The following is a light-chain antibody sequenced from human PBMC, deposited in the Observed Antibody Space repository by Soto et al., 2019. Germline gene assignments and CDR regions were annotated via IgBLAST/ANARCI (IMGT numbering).Light chain of an antibody. CDR2: GAS. CDR1: QSISSK. V-gene: IGKV3-15*01. CDR3: QQYYNWQPR. Sequence: ILMTQSPATLSVSPGERVTLSCRASQSISSKLAWYQQRPGQAPRLLIYGASTRATGIPSRFSGSGSGTEFTLTITSLQSEDNALYYCQQYYNWQPRFGQGTKVDIK. J-gene: IGKJ1*01.